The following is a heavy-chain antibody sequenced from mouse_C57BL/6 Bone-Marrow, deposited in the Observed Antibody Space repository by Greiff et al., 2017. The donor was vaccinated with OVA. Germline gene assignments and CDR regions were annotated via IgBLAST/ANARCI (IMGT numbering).Heavy chain of an antibody. Sequence: EVKLQESGPGLVKPSQSLSLTCSVTGYSITSGYYWNWIRQFPGNKLEWMGYISYDGSNNYNPSLKNRISITRDTSKNQFFLKLNSVTTEDTATYYCARGLLYDYDGWYFDVWGTGTTVTVSS. CDR1: GYSITSGYY. CDR2: ISYDGSN. D-gene: IGHD2-4*01. J-gene: IGHJ1*03. CDR3: ARGLLYDYDGWYFDV. V-gene: IGHV3-6*01.